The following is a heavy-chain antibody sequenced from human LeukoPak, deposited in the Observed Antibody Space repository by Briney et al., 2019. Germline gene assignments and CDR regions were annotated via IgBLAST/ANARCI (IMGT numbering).Heavy chain of an antibody. CDR3: ARDRGVRGAQNWFDP. V-gene: IGHV1-24*01. CDR1: GYTLTELS. D-gene: IGHD3-10*01. Sequence: ASVKVSCKVSGYTLTELSMHWVRQAPGKGLEWMGGFDPEDGETIYAQKFQGRVTMTEDTSTSTAYMELRSLRSDDTAVYYCARDRGVRGAQNWFDPWGQGTLVTVSS. J-gene: IGHJ5*02. CDR2: FDPEDGET.